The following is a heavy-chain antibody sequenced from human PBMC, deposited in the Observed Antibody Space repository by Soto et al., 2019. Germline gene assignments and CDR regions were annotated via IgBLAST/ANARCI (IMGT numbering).Heavy chain of an antibody. Sequence: ASVKVSCKASGYTFTSYDINCVRQATGQGLEWMGWMNPNSGNTGYAQKFQGRVTMTRNTSISTAYMELSSLRSEDTAVYYCARGFNAYSYGLNYYYMDVWGKGTTVTVSS. V-gene: IGHV1-8*01. CDR2: MNPNSGNT. J-gene: IGHJ6*03. D-gene: IGHD5-18*01. CDR1: GYTFTSYD. CDR3: ARGFNAYSYGLNYYYMDV.